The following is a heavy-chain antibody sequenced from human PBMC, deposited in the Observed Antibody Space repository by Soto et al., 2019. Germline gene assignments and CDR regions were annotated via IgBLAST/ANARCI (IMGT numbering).Heavy chain of an antibody. CDR1: GFTVSSSY. Sequence: GGSLRLSCAASGFTVSSSYMSWVRQAPGKGLEWVSVIYGGGSTYYADSVKGRFTVSRDNSKNTLYLQMSSLRDEDTAIYFCAILDLPGHYFDHWGQGTLVTVSS. J-gene: IGHJ4*02. CDR2: IYGGGST. V-gene: IGHV3-53*01. CDR3: AILDLPGHYFDH.